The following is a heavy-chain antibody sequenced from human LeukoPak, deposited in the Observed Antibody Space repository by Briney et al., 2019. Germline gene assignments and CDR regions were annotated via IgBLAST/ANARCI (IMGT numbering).Heavy chain of an antibody. CDR2: ISYDGSNK. V-gene: IGHV3-30-3*01. D-gene: IGHD3-9*01. J-gene: IGHJ4*02. CDR3: ARVSLLRYFDWSPVPFDY. CDR1: GFTFSSYA. Sequence: GGSLRLSCAASGFTFSSYAMHWVRQAPGKGLEWVAVISYDGSNKYYADSVKGRFTISRDNAKNSLYLQMNSLRAEDTAVYYCARVSLLRYFDWSPVPFDYWGQGTLVTVSS.